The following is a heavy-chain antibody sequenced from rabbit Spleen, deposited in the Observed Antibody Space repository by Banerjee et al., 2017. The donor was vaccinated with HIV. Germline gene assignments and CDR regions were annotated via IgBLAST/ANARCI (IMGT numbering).Heavy chain of an antibody. CDR3: ARGSATMTMVITGYYLNL. CDR1: GFSFSSGYY. CDR2: MYAGSSGST. V-gene: IGHV1S40*01. D-gene: IGHD2-1*01. J-gene: IGHJ4*01. Sequence: QSLEESGGDLVKPGASLTLTCTASGFSFSSGYYMCWVRQAPGKGLEWIGCMYAGSSGSTYYASWAKGRFTISKTSSTTATLQMTSLTAADTATYFCARGSATMTMVITGYYLNLWGPGTLVTVS.